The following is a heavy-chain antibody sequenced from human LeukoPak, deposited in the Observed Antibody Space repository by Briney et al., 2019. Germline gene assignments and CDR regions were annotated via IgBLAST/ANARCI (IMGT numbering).Heavy chain of an antibody. Sequence: SETLSLTCTVSGGSVSSYYWSWIRQPPGKGLGWIGYVDYTGSTNYNPSLKSRVIISVDRSKNQFSLNLISVTAADTAIYYCARDEISSGWFTGFDYWGQGTLVTVSS. V-gene: IGHV4-59*02. J-gene: IGHJ4*02. CDR1: GGSVSSYY. CDR3: ARDEISSGWFTGFDY. CDR2: VDYTGST. D-gene: IGHD6-19*01.